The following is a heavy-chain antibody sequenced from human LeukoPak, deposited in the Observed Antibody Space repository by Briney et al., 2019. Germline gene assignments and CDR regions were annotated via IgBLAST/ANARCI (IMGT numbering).Heavy chain of an antibody. CDR1: GYTFTSYG. J-gene: IGHJ4*02. Sequence: GASVKVSCKASGYTFTSYGISWVRQAPGQGLEWMGWMSAYNGNTNYAQKLQGRVTMTTDTSTSTAYMELRSLRSDDTAVYHCARDSRSIFGVVITIGGFDYWGQGTLVTVSS. CDR2: MSAYNGNT. CDR3: ARDSRSIFGVVITIGGFDY. D-gene: IGHD3-3*01. V-gene: IGHV1-18*01.